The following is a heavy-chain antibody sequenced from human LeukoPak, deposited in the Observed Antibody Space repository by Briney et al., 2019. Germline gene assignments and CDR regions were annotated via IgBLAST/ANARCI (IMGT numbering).Heavy chain of an antibody. J-gene: IGHJ4*02. CDR1: GGSISSYY. D-gene: IGHD3-9*01. V-gene: IGHV4-59*01. CDR2: IYYSGST. Sequence: SETLSLTCVVSGGSISSYYWSWIRQPPGKGLEWIGYIYYSGSTNYNPSLKSRVTISVDTSKNQFSLKLSSVTAADTAAYYCARDRGYDILTGYHRYYFDYWGQGTLVTVSS. CDR3: ARDRGYDILTGYHRYYFDY.